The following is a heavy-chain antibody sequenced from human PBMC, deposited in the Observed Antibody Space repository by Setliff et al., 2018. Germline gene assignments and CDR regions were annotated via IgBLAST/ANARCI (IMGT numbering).Heavy chain of an antibody. V-gene: IGHV4-38-2*02. Sequence: SETLSLTCTVSGYSITSGYYWGWIRQSPGKGLEWLGSLFHTGTPYYNPSLQSLLTMSVDTSNNQFSLKLNSVTADDAAVYYCARHLWGRWMATSSDYFDYWGQGSLVTVSS. CDR2: LFHTGTP. CDR3: ARHLWGRWMATSSDYFDY. D-gene: IGHD5-12*01. J-gene: IGHJ4*02. CDR1: GYSITSGYY.